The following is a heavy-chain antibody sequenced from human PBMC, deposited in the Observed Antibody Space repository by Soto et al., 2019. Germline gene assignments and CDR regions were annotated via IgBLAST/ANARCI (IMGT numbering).Heavy chain of an antibody. CDR3: ARIIGYCRNNDCSWTFGI. V-gene: IGHV5-51*01. CDR2: FYPGDSTS. CDR1: GDSFISYW. Sequence: GESLRISCRTSGDSFISYWVAWVRQKPGKGLEWMGTFYPGDSTSTYSPSFQGQVTISVDKSISTAYLHLSSLKASDTAMYYCARIIGYCRNNDCSWTFGIWGQGTTVTVSS. D-gene: IGHD2-2*03. J-gene: IGHJ3*02.